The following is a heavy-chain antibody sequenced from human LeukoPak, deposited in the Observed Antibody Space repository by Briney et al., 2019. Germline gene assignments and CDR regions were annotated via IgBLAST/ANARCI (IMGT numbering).Heavy chain of an antibody. J-gene: IGHJ6*02. CDR2: INPNSGGT. D-gene: IGHD3-10*01. CDR1: GYTFTGYY. CDR3: ARDMVETRYWYYYYGMDV. V-gene: IGHV1-2*02. Sequence: VASVKVSCKATGYTFTGYYMHWVRQAPGQGLEWMGWINPNSGGTNYAQKFQGRVTMTRDTSISTAYMELSRLRSDDTAVYYCARDMVETRYWYYYYGMDVWGQGTTVTVSS.